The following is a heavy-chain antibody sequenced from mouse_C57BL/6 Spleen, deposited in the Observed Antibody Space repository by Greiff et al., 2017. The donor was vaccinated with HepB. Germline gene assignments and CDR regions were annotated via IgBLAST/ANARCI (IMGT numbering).Heavy chain of an antibody. V-gene: IGHV5-16*01. CDR2: INYDGSST. CDR3: ARDGYPRRDVMDY. D-gene: IGHD2-2*01. CDR1: GFTFSDYY. J-gene: IGHJ4*01. Sequence: EVMLVESEGGLVQPGSSMKLSCTASGFTFSDYYMAWVRQVPEKGLEWVANINYDGSSTYYLDSLKSRFIISRDNAKNILYLQMSSLKSEDTATYYCARDGYPRRDVMDYWGQGTSVTVSS.